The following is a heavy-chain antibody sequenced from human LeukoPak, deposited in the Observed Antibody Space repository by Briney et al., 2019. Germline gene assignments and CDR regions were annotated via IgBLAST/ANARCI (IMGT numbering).Heavy chain of an antibody. Sequence: PGGSLRLSCAASGFTFSSYRIHWVRQAPGKGLEWVAVIWYDGSNKYYADSVKDRFTISRDNSKNTLYLQMNGLRADDTAVYDCARGGGSIAVSGHDAFDIWGQGTTVTVSS. CDR2: IWYDGSNK. CDR3: ARGGGSIAVSGHDAFDI. V-gene: IGHV3-33*01. J-gene: IGHJ3*02. D-gene: IGHD6-19*01. CDR1: GFTFSSYR.